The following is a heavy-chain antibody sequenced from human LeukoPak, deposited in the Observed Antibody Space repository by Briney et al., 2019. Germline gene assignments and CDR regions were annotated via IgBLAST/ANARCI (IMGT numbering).Heavy chain of an antibody. D-gene: IGHD5-18*01. J-gene: IGHJ4*02. CDR2: INNDESST. CDR3: ARDAIQLWAY. CDR1: GFTFSSYW. V-gene: IGHV3-74*01. Sequence: GGSLRLSCAASGFTFSSYWMHWVRQSPGKGLVWVSRINNDESSTSYADSVKGRFTISRDNAKNTLYLQMNSLRAEDTAVYYCARDAIQLWAYWGQGTLVTVSS.